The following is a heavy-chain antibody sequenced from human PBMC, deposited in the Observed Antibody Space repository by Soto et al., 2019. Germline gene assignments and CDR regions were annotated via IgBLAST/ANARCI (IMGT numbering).Heavy chain of an antibody. CDR2: INHSGST. D-gene: IGHD3-22*01. V-gene: IGHV4-34*01. Sequence: SETLSLTCAVYGGSFSGYYWSWIRQPPGKGLEWIGEINHSGSTNYNPSLKSRVTISVDTSKNQFSLKLSSVTAADTAVYYCARGRRVVITTRYNWFDPWGQGTLVTVS. CDR1: GGSFSGYY. CDR3: ARGRRVVITTRYNWFDP. J-gene: IGHJ5*02.